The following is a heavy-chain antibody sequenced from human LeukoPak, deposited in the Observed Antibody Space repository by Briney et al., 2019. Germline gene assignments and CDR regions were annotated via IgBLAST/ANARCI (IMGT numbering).Heavy chain of an antibody. Sequence: SQTLSLTCTVSGGSISSGSYYWRWIRQPAGKGLEWIGRIYTSGSTNYNPSLKSRVTISVDTSKNQFSLKLSSVTAADTAVYYCARFQRYCSSTSCVFWGQGTLVTVSS. CDR2: IYTSGST. CDR3: ARFQRYCSSTSCVF. V-gene: IGHV4-61*02. D-gene: IGHD2-2*01. CDR1: GGSISSGSYY. J-gene: IGHJ4*02.